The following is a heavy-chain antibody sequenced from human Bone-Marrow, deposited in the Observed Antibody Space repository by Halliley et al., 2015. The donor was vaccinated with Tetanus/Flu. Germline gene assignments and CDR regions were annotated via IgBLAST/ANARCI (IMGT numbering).Heavy chain of an antibody. J-gene: IGHJ4*02. CDR3: ARGDSSGYYSYALDK. CDR2: VWFDGSNE. V-gene: IGHV3-33*08. D-gene: IGHD3-22*01. CDR1: GFTFSDFG. Sequence: SLRLSCAASGFTFSDFGMNWVRQAPGKGLEWVAVVWFDGSNEYYADSVKGRFTISRDNSKSTLFLQMNSLRVEDTAVYYCARGDSSGYYSYALDKWGQGTLVTVSS.